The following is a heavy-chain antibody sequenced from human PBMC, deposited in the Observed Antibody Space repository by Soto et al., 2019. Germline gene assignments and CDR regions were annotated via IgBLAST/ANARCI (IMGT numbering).Heavy chain of an antibody. J-gene: IGHJ4*02. Sequence: GGSLRLSCAASGFTFSSYEMNWVRQAPGKGLEWVSYIGSGGIIIYYADPVKGRFTISRDNAKNSLYLQMNSLRAEDTAVYYCARANSGPLDYWGQGTLVTVSS. V-gene: IGHV3-48*03. CDR3: ARANSGPLDY. CDR2: IGSGGIII. D-gene: IGHD3-10*01. CDR1: GFTFSSYE.